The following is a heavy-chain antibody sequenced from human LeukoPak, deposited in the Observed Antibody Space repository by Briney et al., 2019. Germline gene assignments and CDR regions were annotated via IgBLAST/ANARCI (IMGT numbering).Heavy chain of an antibody. D-gene: IGHD3-22*01. CDR1: GYTFISYW. CDR2: IYPGDSDT. J-gene: IGHJ4*02. Sequence: ASVKVSCKASGYTFISYWIGWVRQMPGKGLEWMGIIYPGDSDTRYSPSFQGQVTISADKSISTAYLQWSSLKASDTAMYYCARSANYYDSSGYYLSDIDYWGQGTLVTVSS. V-gene: IGHV5-51*01. CDR3: ARSANYYDSSGYYLSDIDY.